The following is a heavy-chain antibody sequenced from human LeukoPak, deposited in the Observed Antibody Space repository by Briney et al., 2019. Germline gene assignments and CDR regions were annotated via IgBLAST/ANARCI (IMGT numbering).Heavy chain of an antibody. CDR3: AKNALFGVVISYFDY. CDR1: GFTFSSYA. D-gene: IGHD3-3*01. Sequence: GGSLRLSCAASGFTFSSYAMSWVRQAPGKGLEWVSAISGSGGSTYYADSVKGRFTISRDNSKNTLYLQMSSLRAEDTAVYYCAKNALFGVVISYFDYWGQGTLVTVSS. V-gene: IGHV3-23*01. J-gene: IGHJ4*02. CDR2: ISGSGGST.